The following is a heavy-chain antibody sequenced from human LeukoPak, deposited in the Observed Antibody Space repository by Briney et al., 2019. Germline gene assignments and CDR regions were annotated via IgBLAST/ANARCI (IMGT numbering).Heavy chain of an antibody. CDR2: ISGGST. CDR1: GFTVSSNE. V-gene: IGHV3-38-3*01. Sequence: GGSLRLSCAASGFTVSSNEMSWVRQAPGKGLEWVSSISGGSTYYADSRKGRFTISRDNSKNTLYLQMNSLRAEDTAVYYCAKPYLSYYDSSGDYWGQGTLVTVSS. D-gene: IGHD3-22*01. J-gene: IGHJ4*02. CDR3: AKPYLSYYDSSGDY.